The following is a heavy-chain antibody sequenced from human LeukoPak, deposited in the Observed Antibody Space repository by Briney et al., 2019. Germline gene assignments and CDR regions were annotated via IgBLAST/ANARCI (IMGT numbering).Heavy chain of an antibody. CDR3: ARDYHGSGSLTTFDY. CDR1: GYTFTSYY. D-gene: IGHD3-10*01. V-gene: IGHV1-46*01. CDR2: INPRGGSA. J-gene: IGHJ4*02. Sequence: ASVKVSCKASGYTFTSYYMHWVRQAPGQGLEWVGIINPRGGSASSARKFQGRVTLTRDTSTSTVYMELSSLRSQDTAVYYCARDYHGSGSLTTFDYWGQGTLVTVSS.